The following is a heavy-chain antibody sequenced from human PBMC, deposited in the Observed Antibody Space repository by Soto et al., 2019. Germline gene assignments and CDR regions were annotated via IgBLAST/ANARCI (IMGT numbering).Heavy chain of an antibody. Sequence: KASETLSLTCTVSGGSVSSGSYYWSWIRQPPGKGLEWIGYIYYSGSTNYNPSLKSRVTISVDTSKNQFSLKLSSVTAADTAVYYCARDISGLRYFDWLSSSPKEREHNWFDPWGQGTQVTVSS. CDR1: GGSVSSGSYY. CDR3: ARDISGLRYFDWLSSSPKEREHNWFDP. D-gene: IGHD3-9*01. J-gene: IGHJ5*02. CDR2: IYYSGST. V-gene: IGHV4-61*01.